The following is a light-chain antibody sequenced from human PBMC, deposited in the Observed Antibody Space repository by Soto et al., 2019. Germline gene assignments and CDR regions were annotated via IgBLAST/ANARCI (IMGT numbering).Light chain of an antibody. CDR2: GVS. Sequence: ALTQPASVSGSPGQSITISCTGTSSDVGGYNYVSWYQQHPGKAPKLMIYGVSNRPSGVSNRFSGSKSGNTASLTISGLQAEDEADYYCSSYTSSSTLGVFGTGTNVTVL. J-gene: IGLJ1*01. CDR1: SSDVGGYNY. CDR3: SSYTSSSTLGV. V-gene: IGLV2-14*01.